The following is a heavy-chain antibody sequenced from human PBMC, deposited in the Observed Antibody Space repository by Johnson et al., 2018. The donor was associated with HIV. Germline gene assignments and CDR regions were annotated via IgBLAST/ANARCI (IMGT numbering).Heavy chain of an antibody. CDR2: ISYDGSNK. D-gene: IGHD3-16*01. CDR1: GFTFSSYA. Sequence: QMLLVESGGGVVQPGRSLRLSCAASGFTFSSYAMHWVRQAPGKGLEWVAVISYDGSNKYYAAPVKGRFTISSDNSKNTLYLQMNSLRAEDTAVYYCARPLGPPLWHDACDIWGQGTMVTVAS. J-gene: IGHJ3*02. CDR3: ARPLGPPLWHDACDI. V-gene: IGHV3-30-3*01.